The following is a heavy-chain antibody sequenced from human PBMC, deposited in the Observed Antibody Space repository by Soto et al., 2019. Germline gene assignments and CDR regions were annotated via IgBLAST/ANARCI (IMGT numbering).Heavy chain of an antibody. Sequence: EVQLLESGGDLVQPGGSLRLSCAASGFSFSDYSMNWVRQAPGRGLEWVAFIDLSGTTRNYRDSVKGRFTISKDKSSNIVYLQMNSLRVEDAAVYYCTKDRVPDGIYTFDFWGQGALVTVSS. J-gene: IGHJ4*02. D-gene: IGHD2-2*02. CDR1: GFSFSDYS. CDR2: IDLSGTTR. CDR3: TKDRVPDGIYTFDF. V-gene: IGHV3-23*03.